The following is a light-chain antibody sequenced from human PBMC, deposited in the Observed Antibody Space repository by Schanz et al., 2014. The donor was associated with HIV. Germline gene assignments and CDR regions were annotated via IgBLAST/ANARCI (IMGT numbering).Light chain of an antibody. CDR1: QSLSDF. CDR3: QQANTFPWT. CDR2: GAS. Sequence: EIVLTQSPGSLSLSPGERATLSCRASQSLSDFLAWYQQKPGQAPRLLIYGASTRAPGIPARFSGSGSGTEFTLTISSLQPDDFATYYCQQANTFPWTFGQGTKVEIK. J-gene: IGKJ1*01. V-gene: IGKV3D-15*01.